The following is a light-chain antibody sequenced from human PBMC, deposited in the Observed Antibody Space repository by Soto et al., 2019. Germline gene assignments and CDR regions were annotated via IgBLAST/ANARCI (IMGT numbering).Light chain of an antibody. J-gene: IGKJ5*01. Sequence: EIVMTQSPATLSVSPGERATLSCRASQSVNSNLAWYQQKPGQAPRLLSYGASSRATGIPARFSGSGSGTEFTLTITSLQSEDFAVYYCQQYGNSPPETFGQGTRLEIK. CDR2: GAS. CDR1: QSVNSN. CDR3: QQYGNSPPET. V-gene: IGKV3-15*01.